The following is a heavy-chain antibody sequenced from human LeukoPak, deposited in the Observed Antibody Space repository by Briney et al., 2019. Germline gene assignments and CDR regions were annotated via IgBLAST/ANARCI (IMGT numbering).Heavy chain of an antibody. CDR2: ISAYNGNT. V-gene: IGHV1-18*01. CDR3: ARSIDYGDLLDY. CDR1: GYTFTSYG. J-gene: IGHJ4*02. Sequence: ASVKVSCKASGYTFTSYGISWVRQAPGQGLEWMGWISAYNGNTNYAQKLQGRVTMTRDTSTSTVYMELSSLRSEDTAVYYCARSIDYGDLLDYWGQGTLVTVSS. D-gene: IGHD4-17*01.